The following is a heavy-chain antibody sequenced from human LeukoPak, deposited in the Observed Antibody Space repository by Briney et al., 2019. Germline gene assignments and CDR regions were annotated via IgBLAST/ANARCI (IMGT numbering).Heavy chain of an antibody. V-gene: IGHV4-4*07. CDR1: GGSISSYY. Sequence: SETLSLTCTVSGGSISSYYWSWIRQPAGKGLEWIGRIYTSGSTNYNPSLKSRVTMSVDTSKNQFSLKLSSVTAADTAVYYCARDFPGPQITMIVVADWYFDLWGRGTLVTVSS. D-gene: IGHD3-22*01. J-gene: IGHJ2*01. CDR2: IYTSGST. CDR3: ARDFPGPQITMIVVADWYFDL.